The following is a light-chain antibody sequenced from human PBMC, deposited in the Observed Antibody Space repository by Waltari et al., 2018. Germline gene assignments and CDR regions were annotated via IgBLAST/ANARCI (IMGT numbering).Light chain of an antibody. CDR3: GTWDSSLSGAV. CDR1: SSNIGNNY. V-gene: IGLV1-51*02. J-gene: IGLJ7*01. Sequence: QSVLTQPPSVSAAPGQRVTISCSGGSSNIGNNYVSWYRQFPGTAPKLLIYEDNARPSGCPGRFSGSQCGTSATLYITGRQAGDEADYYCGTWDSSLSGAVFGGGTHLTVL. CDR2: EDN.